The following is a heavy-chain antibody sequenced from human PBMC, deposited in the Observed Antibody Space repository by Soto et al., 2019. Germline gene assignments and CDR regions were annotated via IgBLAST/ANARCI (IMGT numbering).Heavy chain of an antibody. CDR1: GFTFSSYA. V-gene: IGHV3-30-3*01. CDR3: ARDSDGMDV. Sequence: QVQLVESGGGVVQPGRSLRLSCAASGFTFSSYAMHWDRQAPGKGLEWVAVISYDGSNKYYADSVKGRFTISRDNSKNTLYLQMNSRAAGETAVYYYARDSDGMDVWGQGTTVTVSS. CDR2: ISYDGSNK. J-gene: IGHJ6*02. D-gene: IGHD1-26*01.